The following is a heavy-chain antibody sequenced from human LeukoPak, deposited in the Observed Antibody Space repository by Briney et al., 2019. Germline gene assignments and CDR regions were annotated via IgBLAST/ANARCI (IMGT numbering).Heavy chain of an antibody. V-gene: IGHV4-59*01. CDR1: GGSISSYY. J-gene: IGHJ5*02. Sequence: PSETLSLTCTVSGGSISSYYWSWIRQPPGKGLEWIGYIYYSGSTNYNPSLKSRVTISVDTSKNQFSLKLSSVTAADTAVYYCARATPLVRGVIGWFDPWGQGTLVTVSS. D-gene: IGHD3-10*01. CDR3: ARATPLVRGVIGWFDP. CDR2: IYYSGST.